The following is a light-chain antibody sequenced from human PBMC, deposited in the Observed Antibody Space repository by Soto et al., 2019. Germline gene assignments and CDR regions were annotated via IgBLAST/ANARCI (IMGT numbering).Light chain of an antibody. J-gene: IGKJ4*01. CDR3: QHYDIWPLT. CDR1: QSVSSN. V-gene: IGKV3-15*01. Sequence: EIVMTQSPATLSVSPGERATLSCRASQSVSSNLAWYQQKPGQAPRLLIYGASTRATGIPARFSGSGSGTEFTLTISDLQSEDFAVYFCQHYDIWPLTFGGGTKVDI. CDR2: GAS.